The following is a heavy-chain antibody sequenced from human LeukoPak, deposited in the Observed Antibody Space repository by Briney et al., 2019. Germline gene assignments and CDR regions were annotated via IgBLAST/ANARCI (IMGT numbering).Heavy chain of an antibody. CDR1: GFTFSSYS. D-gene: IGHD1-26*01. CDR2: ISSSSSTI. CDR3: ARDPPYSGSYYGFDY. J-gene: IGHJ4*02. Sequence: GGSLRLSCAASGFTFSSYSMNWVRQAPGKGLEWVSYISSSSSTIYYADFVKGRFTISRDNAKNSLYLQMNSLRDEDTAVYYCARDPPYSGSYYGFDYWGQGTLVTVSS. V-gene: IGHV3-48*02.